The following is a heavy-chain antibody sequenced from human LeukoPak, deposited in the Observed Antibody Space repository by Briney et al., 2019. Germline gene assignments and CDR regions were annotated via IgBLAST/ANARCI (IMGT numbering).Heavy chain of an antibody. CDR1: GYTFVTYG. Sequence: ASVKVSCKTSGYTFVTYGISWVRQAPGQGLEWMGWISPKSGHANYAQKFRGRVTMTTDTATTTAYMGLGSLRSDDTAVYYCARDRGVEGADTFDYWGQGTLVTVSS. CDR2: ISPKSGHA. D-gene: IGHD1-26*01. J-gene: IGHJ4*02. CDR3: ARDRGVEGADTFDY. V-gene: IGHV1-18*01.